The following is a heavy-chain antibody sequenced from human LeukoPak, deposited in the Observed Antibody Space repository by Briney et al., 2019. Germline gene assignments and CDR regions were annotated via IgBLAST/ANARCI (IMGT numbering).Heavy chain of an antibody. D-gene: IGHD6-13*01. J-gene: IGHJ5*02. CDR3: AKELYSSSWYWANWFDP. CDR2: ISGSGGST. V-gene: IGHV3-23*01. CDR1: GFTFSSYA. Sequence: PGGSLRLSCAASGFTFSSYAMSWVRQAPGKGLEWVSAISGSGGSTYYADSVKGRFTISRDNSKNALYLQMNSLRAEDTAVYYCAKELYSSSWYWANWFDPWGQGTLVTVSS.